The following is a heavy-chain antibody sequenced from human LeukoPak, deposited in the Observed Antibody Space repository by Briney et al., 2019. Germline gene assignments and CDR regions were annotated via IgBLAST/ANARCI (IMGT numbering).Heavy chain of an antibody. CDR1: GGTFSSYA. D-gene: IGHD5-24*01. J-gene: IGHJ4*02. CDR3: AREGHGAPYLDY. Sequence: ASVTVSCTASGGTFSSYAISWVRQAPGQGLEWMGGIIPIFGTANYAQKFRGRVTITADESTSTAYMELSSLRSEDTAVYYCAREGHGAPYLDYWGQGTLVTVSS. CDR2: IIPIFGTA. V-gene: IGHV1-69*13.